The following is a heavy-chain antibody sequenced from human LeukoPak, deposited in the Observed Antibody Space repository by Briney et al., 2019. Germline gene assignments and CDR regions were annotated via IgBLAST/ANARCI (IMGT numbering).Heavy chain of an antibody. V-gene: IGHV3-7*01. CDR3: AKDPLPAAIPKDY. Sequence: GSLRLSCAASGFTFSSYWMSWVRQAPGKGLEWVANIKQDGSEKYYVDSVKGRFTISRDNAKNSLYLQMNSLRAEDTAVYYCAKDPLPAAIPKDYWGQGTLVTVSS. D-gene: IGHD2-2*01. CDR2: IKQDGSEK. CDR1: GFTFSSYW. J-gene: IGHJ4*02.